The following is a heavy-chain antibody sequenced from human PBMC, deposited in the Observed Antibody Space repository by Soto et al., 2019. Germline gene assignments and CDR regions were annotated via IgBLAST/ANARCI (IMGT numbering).Heavy chain of an antibody. Sequence: GESLKISCAASGFTFSSYAMSWVRQAPGKGLEWVSAISGSGGSTYYADSVKGRFTISRDNSKNTLYLQMNSLRAEDTAVYYCAKDRGALYSGYDLLVAFDIWGQGTMVTVSS. CDR3: AKDRGALYSGYDLLVAFDI. D-gene: IGHD5-12*01. V-gene: IGHV3-23*01. J-gene: IGHJ3*02. CDR1: GFTFSSYA. CDR2: ISGSGGST.